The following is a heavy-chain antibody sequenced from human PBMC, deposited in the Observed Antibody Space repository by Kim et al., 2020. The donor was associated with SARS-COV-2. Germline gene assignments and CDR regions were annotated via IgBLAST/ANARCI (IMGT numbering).Heavy chain of an antibody. J-gene: IGHJ6*02. D-gene: IGHD2-2*01. Sequence: SETLSLTCTVSGGSISSYYWSWIRQPPGKGLEWIGYIYYSGSTNYNPSLKSRVTISVDTSKNQFSLKLSSVTAADTAVYYCARNSAVPAGKGDYGMDVWGQGTTVTVSS. V-gene: IGHV4-59*01. CDR1: GGSISSYY. CDR2: IYYSGST. CDR3: ARNSAVPAGKGDYGMDV.